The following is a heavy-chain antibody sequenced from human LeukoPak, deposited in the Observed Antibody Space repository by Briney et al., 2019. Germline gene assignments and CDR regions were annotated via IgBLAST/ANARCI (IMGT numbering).Heavy chain of an antibody. V-gene: IGHV3-48*03. CDR1: GFTFSSYE. J-gene: IGHJ6*03. Sequence: GGSLRLSCAASGFTFSSYEMNWVRQAPGKGLEWVSYISSSGSTIYYADSVKGRFTISRDNAKNSLYLQMNSLRAEDTAVYYRARDTGYSYGYGYYYYMDVWGKGTTVTVSS. D-gene: IGHD5-18*01. CDR2: ISSSGSTI. CDR3: ARDTGYSYGYGYYYYMDV.